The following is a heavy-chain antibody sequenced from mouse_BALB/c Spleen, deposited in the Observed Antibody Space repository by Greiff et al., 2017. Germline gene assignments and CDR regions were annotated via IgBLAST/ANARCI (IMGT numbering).Heavy chain of an antibody. CDR2: ISSGSSTI. J-gene: IGHJ2*01. CDR1: GFTFSSFG. V-gene: IGHV5-17*02. CDR3: ARSTLLRPYFDD. Sequence: EVKLMESGGGLVQPGGSRKLSCAASGFTFSSFGMHWVRQAPEKGLEWVAYISSGSSTIYYADTVKGRFTISRDNPKNTLFLQMTSLRSEDTAMYYCARSTLLRPYFDDWGQGTTLTVSS. D-gene: IGHD1-2*01.